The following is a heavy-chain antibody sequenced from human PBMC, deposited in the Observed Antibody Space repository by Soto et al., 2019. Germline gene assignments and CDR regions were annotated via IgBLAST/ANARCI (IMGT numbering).Heavy chain of an antibody. CDR3: VRGFRARWPPVRDWFDP. CDR2: ISYDGSNK. V-gene: IGHV3-30*03. D-gene: IGHD2-15*01. CDR1: GFTFSSYG. J-gene: IGHJ5*02. Sequence: PGGSLRLSCAASGFTFSSYGMHWVRQAPGKGLEWVAVISYDGSNKYYADSVKGRFTISRDNSKNTLYLQMNSLRSEDTAVYYCVRGFRARWPPVRDWFDPWGQGTLVTVSS.